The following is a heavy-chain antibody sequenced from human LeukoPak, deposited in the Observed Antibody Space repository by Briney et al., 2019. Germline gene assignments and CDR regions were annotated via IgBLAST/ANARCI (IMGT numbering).Heavy chain of an antibody. Sequence: PGGSLRLSCAASGFTFSSYAMSWVRQAPGKGLEWVSAISGSGGSTYYADSVKGRFTISRDNSKNTLYLQMNSLRAEDTAVYYCAKVNGGRFLEWLLYGFDYWGQGTLVTVSS. CDR1: GFTFSSYA. CDR2: ISGSGGST. D-gene: IGHD3-3*01. J-gene: IGHJ4*02. V-gene: IGHV3-23*01. CDR3: AKVNGGRFLEWLLYGFDY.